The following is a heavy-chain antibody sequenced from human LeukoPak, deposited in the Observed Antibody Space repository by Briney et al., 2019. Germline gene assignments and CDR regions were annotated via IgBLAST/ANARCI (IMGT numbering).Heavy chain of an antibody. CDR2: IKSKADGETT. J-gene: IGHJ4*02. D-gene: IGHD3-10*01. V-gene: IGHV3-15*01. Sequence: GGSLRLSCAPSGFTFSDYYMSWVRQAPGKGLEWAGRIKSKADGETTDYAAPVTGRFTMSRDDSKATLDLFMNGLKAEDTAVYYCTPDLVVTMIRGVLVYWGQGALVTVSS. CDR3: TPDLVVTMIRGVLVY. CDR1: GFTFSDYY.